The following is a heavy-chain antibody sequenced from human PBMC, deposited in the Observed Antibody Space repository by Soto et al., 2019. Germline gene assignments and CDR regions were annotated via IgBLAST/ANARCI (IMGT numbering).Heavy chain of an antibody. CDR1: GDTFSNYI. CDR3: ARHQRARDY. V-gene: IGHV1-69*06. Sequence: QVHLVQSGAEVRKPGSSVKVSCETSGDTFSNYIISWVRQAPGQGLEWLGGIIPLFNTTNCAQKFQGRVTVTADKSTRTAYLEMSSLTSEDTAIYYCARHQRARDYWGQGTPVTVSA. CDR2: IIPLFNTT. J-gene: IGHJ4*02.